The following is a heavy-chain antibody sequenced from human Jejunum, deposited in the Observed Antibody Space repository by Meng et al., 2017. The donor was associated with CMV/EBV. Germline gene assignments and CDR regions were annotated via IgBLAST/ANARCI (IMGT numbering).Heavy chain of an antibody. CDR2: IYNSGNT. D-gene: IGHD4-17*01. J-gene: IGHJ4*02. CDR1: GGSISSNSSY. CDR3: ARILLNDYGDYFDY. Sequence: GGSISSNSSYWGWIRQPPGKGLEWIGIIYNSGNTYYNPSLKSRVTISKDTSKNQFSLKLTSVTAADTAVYYCARILLNDYGDYFDYWGQGALVTVSS. V-gene: IGHV4-39*07.